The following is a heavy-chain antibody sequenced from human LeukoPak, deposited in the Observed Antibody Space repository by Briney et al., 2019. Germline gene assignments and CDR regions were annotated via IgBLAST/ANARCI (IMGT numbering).Heavy chain of an antibody. CDR3: AKDLGTYDFWSGSPPTDAFDI. D-gene: IGHD3-3*01. J-gene: IGHJ3*02. CDR2: ISGSGGST. V-gene: IGHV3-23*01. CDR1: GFTFSSYA. Sequence: PGGSLRLSCAASGFTFSSYAMSWVRQAPGKGLEWVSAISGSGGSTYYADSVKGRFTISRDNSKNTLYLQMNSLRAEDTAVYYCAKDLGTYDFWSGSPPTDAFDIWGQGTMVTVSS.